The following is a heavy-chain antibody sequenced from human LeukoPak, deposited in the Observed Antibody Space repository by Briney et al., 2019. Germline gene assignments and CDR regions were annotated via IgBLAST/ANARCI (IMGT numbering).Heavy chain of an antibody. CDR1: GFTFSSYA. CDR3: AKCIVVTNYYYYYMYV. Sequence: GGSLRLSCAASGFTFSSYAMTWVRQAPGKGLEWVSAISGSGGSTYYADSVKGRFTISRDNSKNTLYLQMNSLRAEDTAVYYCAKCIVVTNYYYYYMYVWGKGTTVNVSS. CDR2: ISGSGGST. D-gene: IGHD5-12*01. V-gene: IGHV3-23*01. J-gene: IGHJ6*03.